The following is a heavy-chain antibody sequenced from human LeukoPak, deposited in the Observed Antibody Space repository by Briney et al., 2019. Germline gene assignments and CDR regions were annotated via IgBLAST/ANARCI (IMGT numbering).Heavy chain of an antibody. CDR2: IYSGGST. D-gene: IGHD1-7*01. Sequence: GGSLRLSCAASGFTVSSNYMSWVRQAPGKGLEWVSVIYSGGSTYYSDSVKGRFTISRDNAKNSLYLQMNSLRADDTAVYYCARDSGNYLDAFDIWGQGTMVTVSS. CDR3: ARDSGNYLDAFDI. CDR1: GFTVSSNY. J-gene: IGHJ3*02. V-gene: IGHV3-53*01.